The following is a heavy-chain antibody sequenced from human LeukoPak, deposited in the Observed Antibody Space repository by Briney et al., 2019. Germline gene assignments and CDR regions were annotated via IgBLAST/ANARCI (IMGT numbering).Heavy chain of an antibody. Sequence: SVKVSCKASGGTFSSYAISWVRQAPGQGLEWMGRIIPIFGTANYAQKFQGRVTITTDESTSTAYMELSSLGSEDTAVYYCARALGYCSSTSCYAFDYWGQGTLVTVSS. D-gene: IGHD2-2*01. J-gene: IGHJ4*02. V-gene: IGHV1-69*05. CDR3: ARALGYCSSTSCYAFDY. CDR1: GGTFSSYA. CDR2: IIPIFGTA.